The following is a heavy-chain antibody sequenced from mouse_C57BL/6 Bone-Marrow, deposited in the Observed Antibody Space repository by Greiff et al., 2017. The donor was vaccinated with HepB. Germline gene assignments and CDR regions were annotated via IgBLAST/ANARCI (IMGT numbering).Heavy chain of an antibody. CDR1: GYTFTSYW. CDR3: ARWGDYDGFDY. J-gene: IGHJ2*01. D-gene: IGHD2-4*01. CDR2: IDPSDSYT. V-gene: IGHV1-50*01. Sequence: QVQLKQPGAELVKPGASVKLSCKASGYTFTSYWMQWVKQRPGQGLEWIGEIDPSDSYTNYNQKFKGKATLTVDTPSSTAYMQLSSLTSEDSAVYYCARWGDYDGFDYWGQGTTLTVSS.